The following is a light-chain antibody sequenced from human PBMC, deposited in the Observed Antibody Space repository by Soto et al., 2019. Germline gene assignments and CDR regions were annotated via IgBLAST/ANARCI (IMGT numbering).Light chain of an antibody. V-gene: IGKV3-15*01. CDR3: QQYNNWPPFP. J-gene: IGKJ3*01. CDR2: DAS. CDR1: QSVSNN. Sequence: EIVMTQSAATLSVSPGEIVTLSCTASQSVSNNLAWYQRKLGQAPRLLLYDASTGSTGSSARFSGSGSGTEFTLTSSSLQSEDLGVYYCQQYNNWPPFPFGPGTTVHMK.